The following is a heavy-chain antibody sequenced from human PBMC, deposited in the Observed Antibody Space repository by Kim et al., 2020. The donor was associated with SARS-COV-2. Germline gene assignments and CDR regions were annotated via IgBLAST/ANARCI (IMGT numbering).Heavy chain of an antibody. CDR1: GFTFGSYI. J-gene: IGHJ5*02. CDR2: ISGSGDNT. Sequence: GGSLRLSCAASGFTFGSYIMTWVRQTPGKVLEWVSTISGSGDNTYYADSVKGRFTISRDNSNDALYLQMNNLRVEDTAVYYCARTVWGTYRYTGSWGQGTLITVSS. V-gene: IGHV3-23*01. D-gene: IGHD3-16*02. CDR3: ARTVWGTYRYTGS.